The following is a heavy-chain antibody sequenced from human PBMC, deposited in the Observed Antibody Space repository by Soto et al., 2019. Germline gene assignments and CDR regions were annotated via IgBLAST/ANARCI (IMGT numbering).Heavy chain of an antibody. CDR1: GFTFDDYA. J-gene: IGHJ4*02. CDR2: ISWNSGSI. V-gene: IGHV3-9*01. D-gene: IGHD6-19*01. CDR3: AKDRGGWTLTDFDY. Sequence: PGGSLRLSCAASGFTFDDYAMHWVRQAPGKGLEWVSGISWNSGSIGYADSVKGRFTISRDNAKNSLYLQMNSLRAEDTALYYCAKDRGGWTLTDFDYWGQGTLVTVSS.